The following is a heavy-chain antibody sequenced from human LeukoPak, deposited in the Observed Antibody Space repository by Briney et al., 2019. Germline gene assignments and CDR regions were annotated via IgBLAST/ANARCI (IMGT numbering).Heavy chain of an antibody. V-gene: IGHV3-23*01. CDR1: GFTFSSYA. D-gene: IGHD4-23*01. CDR2: ISGSGGST. Sequence: PGGSLRLSCAASGFTFSSYAMSWVRQAPGKGLEWVSAISGSGGSTYYADSVKGRFTISRDNSKNTLYLQVNSLRAEDTAVYYCANGNLDYYYYMDVWGKGTTVTVSS. CDR3: ANGNLDYYYYMDV. J-gene: IGHJ6*03.